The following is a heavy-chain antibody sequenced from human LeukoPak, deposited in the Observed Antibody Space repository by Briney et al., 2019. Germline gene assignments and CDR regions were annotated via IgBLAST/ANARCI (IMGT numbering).Heavy chain of an antibody. CDR2: ISYDGGNK. V-gene: IGHV3-30*18. CDR1: GFTFSSYG. CDR3: AKASMDV. J-gene: IGHJ6*02. Sequence: PGGSLRLSCAASGFTFSSYGMHWVRQAPGKGLEWVAVISYDGGNKYYADSVKGRFTISRDNSKNTLYLQMNSLRAEDTAVYYCAKASMDVWGQGTTVTVSS.